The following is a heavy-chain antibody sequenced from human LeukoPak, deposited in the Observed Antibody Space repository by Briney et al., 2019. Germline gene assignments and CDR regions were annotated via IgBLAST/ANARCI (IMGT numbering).Heavy chain of an antibody. CDR1: GYSFTSYW. D-gene: IGHD6-19*01. V-gene: IGHV5-51*01. CDR2: IYPGDADT. CDR3: ARLVSGWYNFDY. Sequence: GESLKISCKGSGYSFTSYWIGWVRQMPGKGLEWMGIIYPGDADTRYSPSFQGQATISADKSISPAYLKWSSLKASDTAMYYCARLVSGWYNFDYWGQGTLVTVSS. J-gene: IGHJ4*02.